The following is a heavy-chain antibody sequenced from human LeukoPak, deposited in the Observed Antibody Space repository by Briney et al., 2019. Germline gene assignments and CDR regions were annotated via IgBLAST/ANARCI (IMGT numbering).Heavy chain of an antibody. V-gene: IGHV1-69*05. Sequence: GASVKVSCKASGGTFSSYAISWVRQAPGQGPEWMGGIIPIFGTANYAQKFQGRVTITTDESTSTAYMELSSLRSEDTAVYYCARSFIIVGYCSSTSCYGKLDPWGQGTLVIVSS. CDR2: IIPIFGTA. J-gene: IGHJ5*02. CDR1: GGTFSSYA. D-gene: IGHD2-2*01. CDR3: ARSFIIVGYCSSTSCYGKLDP.